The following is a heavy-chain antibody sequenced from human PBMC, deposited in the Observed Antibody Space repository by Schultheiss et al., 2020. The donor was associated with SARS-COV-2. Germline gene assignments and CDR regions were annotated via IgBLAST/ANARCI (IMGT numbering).Heavy chain of an antibody. D-gene: IGHD4-11*01. CDR3: VGPYRVRLDY. J-gene: IGHJ4*02. Sequence: SETLSLTCSVTGASINNNDWGWIRQPPGKALEWIGYFGHTGTTKYNPSLASRVAVSVDTARNQFSLTLTSVTAADTAVYHCVGPYRVRLDYWGQGILVTVSS. CDR2: FGHTGTT. CDR1: GASINNND. V-gene: IGHV4-59*01.